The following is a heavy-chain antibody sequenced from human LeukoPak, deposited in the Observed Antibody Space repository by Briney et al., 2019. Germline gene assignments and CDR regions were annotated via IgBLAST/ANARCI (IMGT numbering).Heavy chain of an antibody. CDR2: IYYNGST. J-gene: IGHJ4*02. CDR3: ARRRLNYFDY. CDR1: GDSISSYY. V-gene: IGHV4-59*08. D-gene: IGHD3-16*01. Sequence: SETLSLTCTVSGDSISSYYWTWIRQPPGKGLEWIGYIYYNGSTDYNPSLKSRVTISVDTSKNQFSLKLSSVTAADTAVYYCARRRLNYFDYWGQGTLVTVSS.